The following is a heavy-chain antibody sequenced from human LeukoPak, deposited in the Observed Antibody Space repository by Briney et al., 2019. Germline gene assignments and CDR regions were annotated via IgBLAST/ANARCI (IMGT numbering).Heavy chain of an antibody. CDR3: AREGNWNYGHYYYYYYMDV. CDR1: GGSISSYY. V-gene: IGHV4-59*01. D-gene: IGHD1-7*01. Sequence: PSETLSLTCTVSGGSISSYYWSWIRQPPGKGLEWIGYVYDIGSTKYNPSLKSRVTISVDTSKNQFSLRLSSVTAADTALYYCAREGNWNYGHYYYYYYMDVWGKGTTVTVSS. J-gene: IGHJ6*03. CDR2: VYDIGST.